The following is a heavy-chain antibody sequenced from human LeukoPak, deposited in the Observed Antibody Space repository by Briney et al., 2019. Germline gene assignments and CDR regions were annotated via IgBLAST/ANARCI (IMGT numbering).Heavy chain of an antibody. CDR3: ARPGLAYCGGDCYSSDGYYFDY. Sequence: SESLSLTCAVYGEYFSTYYYSWIRQPPGKGLEWIGEINHSGSTNYNPSLKSRLTISVDMSKKQFFLRLSSVTAADTAMYYCARPGLAYCGGDCYSSDGYYFDYWGQGTLVTVSS. V-gene: IGHV4-34*01. CDR2: INHSGST. CDR1: GEYFSTYY. D-gene: IGHD2-21*01. J-gene: IGHJ4*02.